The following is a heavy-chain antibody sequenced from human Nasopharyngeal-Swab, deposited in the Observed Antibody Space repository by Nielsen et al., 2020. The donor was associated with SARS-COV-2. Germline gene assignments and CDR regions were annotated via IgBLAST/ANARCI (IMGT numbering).Heavy chain of an antibody. CDR2: IYRLGGT. V-gene: IGHV4-31*03. J-gene: IGHJ4*02. D-gene: IGHD1-1*01. CDR1: GGSISSGDYS. Sequence: SETLSLTCTVSGGSISSGDYSWSWIRQLPGKGLEGIGYIYRLGGTSYNPSLKSRVTISLDASNNQFSLRLSSVTAADTAMFYCAGGTPFDYWGQGILVTVSS. CDR3: AGGTPFDY.